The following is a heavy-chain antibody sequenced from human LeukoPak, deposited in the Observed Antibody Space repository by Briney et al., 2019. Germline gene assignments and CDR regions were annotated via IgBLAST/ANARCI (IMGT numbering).Heavy chain of an antibody. V-gene: IGHV3-23*01. CDR2: ISGSGDGT. CDR1: GFTFSSYA. J-gene: IGHJ3*02. D-gene: IGHD4-23*01. Sequence: GGSLRLSYVASGFTFSSYAMSWVRQAPGKGLEWVSAISGSGDGTFYADFVKGRFTISGDNAKNSLYLQMNSLRAEDTAVYYCARPTMTTVVESAFDIWGQGTMVTVSS. CDR3: ARPTMTTVVESAFDI.